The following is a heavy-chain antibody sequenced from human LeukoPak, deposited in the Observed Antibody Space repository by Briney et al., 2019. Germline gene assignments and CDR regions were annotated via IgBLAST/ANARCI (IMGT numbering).Heavy chain of an antibody. CDR3: ARETPDPLPYYFDY. CDR1: GFTFSSYA. D-gene: IGHD1-14*01. V-gene: IGHV3-30-3*01. CDR2: ISYDGSNK. J-gene: IGHJ4*02. Sequence: TGGSLRLSCAASGFTFSSYAMHWVRQAPDKGLEWVAVISYDGSNKYYADSVKGRFTISRDNSKNTLYLQMNSLRAEDTAVYYCARETPDPLPYYFDYWGQGTLVTVSS.